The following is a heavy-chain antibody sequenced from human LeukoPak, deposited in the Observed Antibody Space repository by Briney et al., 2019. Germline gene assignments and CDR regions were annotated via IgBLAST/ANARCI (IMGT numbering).Heavy chain of an antibody. D-gene: IGHD2-8*01. CDR3: ARGAYGDAFDI. J-gene: IGHJ3*02. Sequence: SQTLSLTCAVSGGSISSGGYSWSWIRQPPGKGLEWIGYIYHSGSTYCNPSLKSRVTISVDRSKNQFSLKLSSVTAADTAVYYCARGAYGDAFDIWGQGTMVTVSS. CDR1: GGSISSGGYS. CDR2: IYHSGST. V-gene: IGHV4-30-2*01.